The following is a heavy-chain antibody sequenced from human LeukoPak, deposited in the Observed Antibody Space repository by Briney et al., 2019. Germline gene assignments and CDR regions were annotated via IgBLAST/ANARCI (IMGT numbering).Heavy chain of an antibody. CDR2: INHSGST. CDR1: GGSFSGYY. J-gene: IGHJ5*02. D-gene: IGHD6-6*01. V-gene: IGHV4-34*01. Sequence: PSETLSLTCAVYGGSFSGYYWSWIRQPPGKGLEWIGEINHSGSTYYNPSLKSRVTISVDRSKNQFSLKLSSVTAADTAVYYCARTYSSSSGWFDPWGQGTLVTVSS. CDR3: ARTYSSSSGWFDP.